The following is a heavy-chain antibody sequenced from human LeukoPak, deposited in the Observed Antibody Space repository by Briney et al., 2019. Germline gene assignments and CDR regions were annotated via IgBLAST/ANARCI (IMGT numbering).Heavy chain of an antibody. V-gene: IGHV4-34*01. J-gene: IGHJ4*02. Sequence: SETLSLTCAVYGGSFSGYYWSWIRQPPGKGLEWIGEINHSGSTNYNPSLKSRVTISVDTSKNQFSLKLSSVTAADTAVYYCARGLGYQLLSKGDYWGQGTLVTVSS. CDR2: INHSGST. D-gene: IGHD2-2*01. CDR3: ARGLGYQLLSKGDY. CDR1: GGSFSGYY.